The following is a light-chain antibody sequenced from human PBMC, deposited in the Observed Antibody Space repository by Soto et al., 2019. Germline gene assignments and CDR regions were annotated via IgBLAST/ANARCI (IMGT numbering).Light chain of an antibody. Sequence: EIVLTQSPATLSLSPGERATLSCRASQSVGSYLAWYQQKPGQAPRLLIYGTSNRATGIPGRFSGSGSETEFAVTSSSLEPEDCGVYCCQHRGKWRRTFGQGTKREIK. CDR2: GTS. V-gene: IGKV3-11*01. CDR1: QSVGSY. CDR3: QHRGKWRRT. J-gene: IGKJ2*01.